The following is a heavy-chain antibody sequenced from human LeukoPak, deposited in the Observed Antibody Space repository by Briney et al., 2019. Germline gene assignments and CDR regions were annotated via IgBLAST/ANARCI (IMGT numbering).Heavy chain of an antibody. V-gene: IGHV3-21*01. J-gene: IGHJ6*02. D-gene: IGHD3-10*01. CDR1: GFTFSSYS. CDR3: AREPHYGSGSPHYYYYYGMDV. CDR2: ISSSSSYI. Sequence: PGGSLRLSCAASGFTFSSYSMNWVRQAPGKGLEGVSSISSSSSYIYYADSVKGRFTISRDNAKNSLYLQMNSLRAEDTAVYYCAREPHYGSGSPHYYYYYGMDVWGQGTTVTVSS.